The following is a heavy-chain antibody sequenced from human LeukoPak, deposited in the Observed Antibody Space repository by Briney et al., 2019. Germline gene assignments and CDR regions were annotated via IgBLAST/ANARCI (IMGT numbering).Heavy chain of an antibody. J-gene: IGHJ3*02. CDR3: ARISMGGQAFDI. V-gene: IGHV1-18*01. CDR2: ISAYNGNT. Sequence: ASVKVSCKASGYTFTSYGISWVRQAPGQGLEWMGWISAYNGNTNYAQKLQGRVTMTTDTSTSTAYMELRSLRSEDTAVYYCARISMGGQAFDIWGQGTMVTVSS. D-gene: IGHD3-10*01. CDR1: GYTFTSYG.